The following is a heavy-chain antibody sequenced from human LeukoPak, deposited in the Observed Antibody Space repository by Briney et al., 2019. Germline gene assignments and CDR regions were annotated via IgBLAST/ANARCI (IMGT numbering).Heavy chain of an antibody. CDR2: IYYSGST. Sequence: SETLSLTCTVSGGSISSYYWSCIRQPPGNGLGWIGYIYYSGSTNYNPSLKSRVTISVDTSKNQFSLKLSSVTAADTAVYYCARDRRYDFWSGYDAFDIWGQGTMVTVSS. V-gene: IGHV4-59*01. CDR1: GGSISSYY. D-gene: IGHD3-3*01. CDR3: ARDRRYDFWSGYDAFDI. J-gene: IGHJ3*02.